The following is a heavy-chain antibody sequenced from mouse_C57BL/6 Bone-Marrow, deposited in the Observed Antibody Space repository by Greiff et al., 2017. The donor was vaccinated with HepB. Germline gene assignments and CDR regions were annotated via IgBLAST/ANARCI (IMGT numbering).Heavy chain of an antibody. CDR3: ARPPYYYGSSPWYFDV. J-gene: IGHJ1*03. CDR2: INPNNGGT. CDR1: GYTFTDYY. V-gene: IGHV1-26*01. Sequence: EVQLQQSGPELVKPGASVKISCKASGYTFTDYYMNWVKQSHGKSLEWIGDINPNNGGTSYNQKFKGKATLTVDKSSSTAYMELRSLTSEDSAVYYCARPPYYYGSSPWYFDVWGTGTTVTVSS. D-gene: IGHD1-1*01.